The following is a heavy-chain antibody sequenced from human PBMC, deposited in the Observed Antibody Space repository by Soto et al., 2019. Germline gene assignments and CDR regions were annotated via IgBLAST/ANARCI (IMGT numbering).Heavy chain of an antibody. D-gene: IGHD1-20*01. CDR2: VYWDDDK. CDR1: GFALTARPVG. V-gene: IGHV2-5*02. J-gene: IGHJ4*03. CDR3: AHRLGGYTWNDGYLDY. Sequence: QITLKESGPPLVKPTETLTLTCSLSGFALTARPVGVGWIRQPPGGALEWLAVVYWDDDKRYSPSLRSRLTITKDTSNTQVVLMVTNMDPVDTATYYCAHRLGGYTWNDGYLDYWGQGILVTVSS.